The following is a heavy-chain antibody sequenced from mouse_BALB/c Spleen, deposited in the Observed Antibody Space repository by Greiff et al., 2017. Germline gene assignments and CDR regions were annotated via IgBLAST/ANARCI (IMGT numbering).Heavy chain of an antibody. D-gene: IGHD1-1*01. CDR3: ARHYYGSSYAMDY. V-gene: IGHV2-6-2*01. CDR1: GFSLTSYG. J-gene: IGHJ4*01. Sequence: VKVVESGPDLVAPSQSLSITCTVSGFSLTSYGVHWVRQPPGKGLEWLVVIWSDGSTTYNSALKSRLSISKDNSKSQVFLKMNSLQTDDTAMYYCARHYYGSSYAMDYWRQGTSVTVSS. CDR2: IWSDGST.